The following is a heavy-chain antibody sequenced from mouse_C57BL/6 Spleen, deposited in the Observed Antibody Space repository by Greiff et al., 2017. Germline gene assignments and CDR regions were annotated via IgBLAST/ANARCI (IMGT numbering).Heavy chain of an antibody. Sequence: QVQLKQPGAELVRPGTSVKLSCKASGYTFTSYWMHWVKQRPGQGLEWIGVIDPSDSYTNYNQKFKGKATLTVDTSSSTAYMQLSSLTSEDSAVYYCARAPSLWYFDVWGTGTTVTVSS. CDR2: IDPSDSYT. D-gene: IGHD6-2*01. V-gene: IGHV1-59*01. CDR1: GYTFTSYW. J-gene: IGHJ1*03. CDR3: ARAPSLWYFDV.